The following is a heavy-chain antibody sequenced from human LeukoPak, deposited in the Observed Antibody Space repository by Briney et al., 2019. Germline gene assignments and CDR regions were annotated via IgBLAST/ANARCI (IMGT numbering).Heavy chain of an antibody. D-gene: IGHD4-17*01. CDR2: ISNSGDST. V-gene: IGHV3-23*01. Sequence: GGSLRLSCAASGFTFSSHVMSWVRQAPGKGLEWVSAISNSGDSTFYADSVKGRLTISRDNSKNTLYLQMNSLRAEDTAVYYCASTGYGVRDYWGQGTLVTVSS. CDR1: GFTFSSHV. J-gene: IGHJ4*02. CDR3: ASTGYGVRDY.